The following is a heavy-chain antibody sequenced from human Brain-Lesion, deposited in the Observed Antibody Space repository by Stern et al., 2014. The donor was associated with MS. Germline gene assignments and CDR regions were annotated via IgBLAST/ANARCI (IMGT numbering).Heavy chain of an antibody. D-gene: IGHD2-2*01. V-gene: IGHV4-61*02. Sequence: QVQLQESGPGLVKPSQTLSLSCTVSGGSISSGGYYWSWIRQPAGKGLEWIGRIFNSGSTSYNPSLQTRGTIFIDTSKHPVSPALNSMTAADTAVYYCARGRVVPGFQYYATDVWGQGTTVIVSS. CDR2: IFNSGST. CDR3: ARGRVVPGFQYYATDV. J-gene: IGHJ6*02. CDR1: GGSISSGGYY.